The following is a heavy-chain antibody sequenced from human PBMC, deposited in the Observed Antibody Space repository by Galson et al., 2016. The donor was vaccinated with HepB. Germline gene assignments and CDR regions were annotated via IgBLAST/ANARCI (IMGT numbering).Heavy chain of an antibody. CDR2: IYPGDSHT. Sequence: QSGAEVKKPGESLRISCKGSGYSFTDYWIGWVRQMPGKGLEWMGIIYPGDSHTRYSPSFQGQVTISADKSISTAYLQWSSLKASDTAIYYCARRLTHDSKIWDIDYWGQGTLVTVSS. J-gene: IGHJ4*02. CDR3: ARRLTHDSKIWDIDY. D-gene: IGHD3-16*01. CDR1: GYSFTDYW. V-gene: IGHV5-51*01.